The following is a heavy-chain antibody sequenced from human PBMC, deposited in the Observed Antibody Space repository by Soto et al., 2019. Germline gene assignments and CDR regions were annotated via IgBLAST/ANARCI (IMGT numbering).Heavy chain of an antibody. CDR3: ARDWRSTMVSLGAFDI. CDR1: GFTFSSYS. D-gene: IGHD3-10*01. J-gene: IGHJ3*02. CDR2: ISSSSTYI. V-gene: IGHV3-21*01. Sequence: GGSLRLSCAASGFTFSSYSMNWVRQAPGRGLEWVTCISSSSTYIYYADSVKGRFTISRDNAKNSLYLQMNSLRAEDTAVYHCARDWRSTMVSLGAFDIWGQGAMVTVSS.